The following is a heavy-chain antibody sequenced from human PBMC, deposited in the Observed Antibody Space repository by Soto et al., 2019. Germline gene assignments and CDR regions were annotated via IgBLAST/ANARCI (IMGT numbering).Heavy chain of an antibody. CDR1: GGSISDNW. D-gene: IGHD6-19*01. CDR2: IYHTGNR. J-gene: IGHJ4*02. V-gene: IGHV4-4*02. Sequence: QVQLQESGPGLMQPSGPLSLTCAVSGGSISDNWWSWVRQPPGKGLEGIGEIYHTGNRNYTPSLEGRVTISVDKSKNHFSLNLNSVTAADTAVYYCARHIAVSGTRGFDYWGQGILVTVSS. CDR3: ARHIAVSGTRGFDY.